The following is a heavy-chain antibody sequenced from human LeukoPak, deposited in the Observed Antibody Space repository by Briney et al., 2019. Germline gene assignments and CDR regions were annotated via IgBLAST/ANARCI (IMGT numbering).Heavy chain of an antibody. J-gene: IGHJ4*02. CDR2: MSSTGTTI. CDR1: GFTFSSFE. CDR3: ARVGRYGVDY. Sequence: PGGSLRLSCAASGFTFSSFEMNWVRQAPGKGLAWIPYMSSTGTTIYYADSVKGRFTISRDNAKNSLYLQMNSLRVEDTAVYYCARVGRYGVDYWGQGTLVTVSS. V-gene: IGHV3-48*03. D-gene: IGHD5-18*01.